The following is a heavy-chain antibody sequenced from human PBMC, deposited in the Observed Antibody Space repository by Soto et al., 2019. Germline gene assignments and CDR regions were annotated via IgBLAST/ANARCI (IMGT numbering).Heavy chain of an antibody. V-gene: IGHV3-7*01. Sequence: PGGSLRLSCAVSGFTFSSYWMSWVRQAPGKGLEWVANIKHDGSDKYYVDSVKGRFTISRDNAKNSLYLQMNSLRAEDTAVYYCARGGGSSSMKPFDYWGQGTLVTVSS. CDR2: IKHDGSDK. J-gene: IGHJ4*02. CDR1: GFTFSSYW. CDR3: ARGGGSSSMKPFDY. D-gene: IGHD6-6*01.